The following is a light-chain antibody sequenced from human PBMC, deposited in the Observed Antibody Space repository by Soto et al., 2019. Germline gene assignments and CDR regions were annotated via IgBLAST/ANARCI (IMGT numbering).Light chain of an antibody. J-gene: IGKJ1*01. Sequence: DIQMTQYPSSLSASVGDRVTITCQASQDISNYLNWYQQEPGKAPKLLIYAASILQSGVPSRFTGSGSGTDFTLAINSLQPEDFTTYYCQQSYSIPQTFGQGTKVDIK. V-gene: IGKV1-39*01. CDR3: QQSYSIPQT. CDR1: QDISNY. CDR2: AAS.